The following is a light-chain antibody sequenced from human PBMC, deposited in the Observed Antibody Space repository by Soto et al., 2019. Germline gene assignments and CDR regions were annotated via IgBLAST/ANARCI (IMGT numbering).Light chain of an antibody. V-gene: IGLV1-51*01. CDR2: DNN. CDR1: SSNIGNNY. Sequence: QSVLTQPPSVSAAPGQKVTISCSGSSSNIGNNYVSWYQQLPGTAPKLLIYDNNKRPSGIPDRFSGSKAGTSATLGITGRQTGDEADYYCGTWDSRLSAVVFGGGTKLTVL. J-gene: IGLJ2*01. CDR3: GTWDSRLSAVV.